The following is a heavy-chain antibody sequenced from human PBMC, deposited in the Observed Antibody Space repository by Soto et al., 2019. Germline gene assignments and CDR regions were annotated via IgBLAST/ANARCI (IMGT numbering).Heavy chain of an antibody. CDR3: ARGPDYYDSSGHWYFDL. CDR2: IIPIFGTA. D-gene: IGHD3-22*01. Sequence: QVQLVQSGAEVKKPGSSVKVSCKASGGTFSSYAISWVRQAPGQGLEWMGGIIPIFGTANYAQKFQGRVTITADESTSTAYMELSSLRSKDTAVYYCARGPDYYDSSGHWYFDLWGRGTLVTVSS. V-gene: IGHV1-69*01. CDR1: GGTFSSYA. J-gene: IGHJ2*01.